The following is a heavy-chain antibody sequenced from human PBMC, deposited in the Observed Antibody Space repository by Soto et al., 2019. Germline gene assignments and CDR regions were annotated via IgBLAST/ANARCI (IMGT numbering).Heavy chain of an antibody. J-gene: IGHJ6*02. CDR2: INPGLGTT. Sequence: QVQLVQSGAEVKKPGASVKISCKASGYTFTTHNMHWVRQAPGQGLEWMGIINPGLGTTTYAQKFRGRVTMTSDTSTSTVYMELSSLRSDDTAVFYCARALAVGVNHMDVWGQGTTVTVSS. CDR1: GYTFTTHN. V-gene: IGHV1-46*01. CDR3: ARALAVGVNHMDV. D-gene: IGHD6-19*01.